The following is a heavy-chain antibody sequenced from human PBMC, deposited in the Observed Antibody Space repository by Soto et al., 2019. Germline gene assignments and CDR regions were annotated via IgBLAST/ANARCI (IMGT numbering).Heavy chain of an antibody. V-gene: IGHV4-59*01. CDR2: IYYSGST. CDR1: GGSISSYY. Sequence: SETLSLTCTVSGGSISSYYWSWIRQPPGKGLEWIGYIYYSGSTNYNPSLKSRVTISVDTSKNQFSLKLSSVTAADTAVYYCARVGSSSWNLDYWGQGTLVTVPS. D-gene: IGHD6-13*01. J-gene: IGHJ4*02. CDR3: ARVGSSSWNLDY.